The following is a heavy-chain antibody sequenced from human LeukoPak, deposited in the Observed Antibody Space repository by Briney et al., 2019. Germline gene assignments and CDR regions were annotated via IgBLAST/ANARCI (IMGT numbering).Heavy chain of an antibody. J-gene: IGHJ4*02. Sequence: SETLSLTCTVSGGSISSSSYYWGWIRQPPGKGLEWIGSIYCSGSTYYNPSLKSRVTISVDTSKNQFSLKLSSVTAADTAVYYCARHRATVTPEDLFDYWGQGTLVTVSS. V-gene: IGHV4-39*01. CDR3: ARHRATVTPEDLFDY. D-gene: IGHD4-17*01. CDR1: GGSISSSSYY. CDR2: IYCSGST.